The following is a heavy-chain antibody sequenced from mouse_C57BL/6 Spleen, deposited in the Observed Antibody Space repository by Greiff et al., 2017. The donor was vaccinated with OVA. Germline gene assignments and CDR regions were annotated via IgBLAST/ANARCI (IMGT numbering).Heavy chain of an antibody. Sequence: VQLQQSVAELVRPGASVKLSCTASGFNIKNTYMHWVKQRPEQGLEWIGRIGPANGTTNYAPNVQGKATITADTSSNTAYLQFSSLTTEETAIYYGARYGYYSNNVGYVDVWGTGTTVTVSS. D-gene: IGHD2-5*01. J-gene: IGHJ1*03. V-gene: IGHV14-3*01. CDR2: IGPANGTT. CDR1: GFNIKNTY. CDR3: ARYGYYSNNVGYVDV.